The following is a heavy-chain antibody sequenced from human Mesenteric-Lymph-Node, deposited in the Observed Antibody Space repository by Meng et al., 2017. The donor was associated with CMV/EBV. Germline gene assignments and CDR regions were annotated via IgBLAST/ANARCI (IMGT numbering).Heavy chain of an antibody. CDR2: INHSGST. J-gene: IGHJ4*02. D-gene: IGHD3-9*01. CDR3: ARGSSYDILTGYLDY. CDR1: GGSFSGYY. Sequence: VQLHQWGAGLLKPSETLSVTCAVYGGSFSGYYWNWIRQSPEKGLEWIGEINHSGSTTYNPSFTSRIIISVGTSTNQISLNMSSVTAADTAVYYCARGSSYDILTGYLDYWGQGALVTVSS. V-gene: IGHV4-34*01.